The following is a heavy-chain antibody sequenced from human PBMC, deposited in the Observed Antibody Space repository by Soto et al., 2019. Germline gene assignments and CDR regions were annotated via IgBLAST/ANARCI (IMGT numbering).Heavy chain of an antibody. J-gene: IGHJ1*01. V-gene: IGHV1-46*01. CDR3: ATNARSYDFWSGYYKIEYFQH. CDR1: GYTFTSYY. D-gene: IGHD3-3*01. Sequence: ASVKVSCKASGYTFTSYYMHWVRQAPGQGLEWMGIINPSGGSTSYAQKFQGRVTMTRDTSTSTVYMELSSLRSEDTAVYYCATNARSYDFWSGYYKIEYFQHWGQGTLVTVSS. CDR2: INPSGGST.